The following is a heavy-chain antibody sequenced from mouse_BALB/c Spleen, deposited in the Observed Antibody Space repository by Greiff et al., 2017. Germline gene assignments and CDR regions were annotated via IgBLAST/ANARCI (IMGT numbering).Heavy chain of an antibody. D-gene: IGHD2-4*01. V-gene: IGHV1-14*01. J-gene: IGHJ3*01. CDR1: GYTFTSYV. Sequence: VQLKESGPELVKPGASVKMSCKASGYTFTSYVMHWVKQKPGQGLEWIGYINPYNDGTKYNEKFKGKATLTSDKSSSTAYMELSSLTSEDSAVYYCARSATMITTAFAYWGQGTLVTVSA. CDR2: INPYNDGT. CDR3: ARSATMITTAFAY.